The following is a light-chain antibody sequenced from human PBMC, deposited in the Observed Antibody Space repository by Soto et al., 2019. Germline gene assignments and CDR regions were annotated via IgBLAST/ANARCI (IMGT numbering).Light chain of an antibody. CDR1: QSVSSN. CDR3: QQYSTRRT. CDR2: GAS. J-gene: IGKJ1*01. V-gene: IGKV3-15*01. Sequence: EIVMTQSPATLSVSPGERATLSCRARQSVSSNLAWYQQKPGQAPRLLIYGASTRAAGIPARFSGSGSGTEFTLSISSLQSEDSADYFCQQYSTRRTCGPGTKVEIK.